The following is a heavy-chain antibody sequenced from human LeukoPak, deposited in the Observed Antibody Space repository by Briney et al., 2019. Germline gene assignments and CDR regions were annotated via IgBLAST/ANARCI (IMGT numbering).Heavy chain of an antibody. CDR3: VTRGDLLGYFDS. J-gene: IGHJ4*02. D-gene: IGHD3-16*01. Sequence: PGGSLRLSCAASGFTFSSYAMSWVRQAPGKGLEWVSAISGSGGSTYYADSVKGRFTISRDNSKNTVYLQMNSLRAEDTAVYYCVTRGDLLGYFDSWGQGTLVTVSS. CDR1: GFTFSSYA. V-gene: IGHV3-23*01. CDR2: ISGSGGST.